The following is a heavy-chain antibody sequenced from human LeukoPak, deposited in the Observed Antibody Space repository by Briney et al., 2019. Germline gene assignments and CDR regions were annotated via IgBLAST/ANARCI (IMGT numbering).Heavy chain of an antibody. V-gene: IGHV4-59*01. D-gene: IGHD3-10*01. CDR1: GGSISSDN. Sequence: SETLSLTCTVAGGSISSDNWSWIRQPLGKGLEWIGYIYYSGSTNYNPSLKSRVTISVDTSKNQFSLKLSAVTAADTAVYYCARDGSGSYYYAFDIWGQGTMVTVSS. J-gene: IGHJ3*02. CDR2: IYYSGST. CDR3: ARDGSGSYYYAFDI.